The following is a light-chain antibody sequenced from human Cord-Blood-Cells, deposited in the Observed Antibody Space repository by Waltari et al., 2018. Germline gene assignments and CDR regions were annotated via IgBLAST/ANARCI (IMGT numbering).Light chain of an antibody. J-gene: IGKJ4*01. CDR3: QQYNNWPLT. V-gene: IGKV3-15*01. CDR1: QSVSSN. Sequence: EIVMTQSPATLXVSPXXRATLSCRASQSVSSNLAWYQQKPGQAPRLLIYGASTRATGIPARFSGSGSGTEFTLTISSLXSEDFAVYYCQQYNNWPLTFGXGTKVEIK. CDR2: GAS.